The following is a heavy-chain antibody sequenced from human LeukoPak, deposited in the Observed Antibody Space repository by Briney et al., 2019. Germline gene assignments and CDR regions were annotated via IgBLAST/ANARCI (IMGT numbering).Heavy chain of an antibody. J-gene: IGHJ4*02. CDR2: INPNSGGT. CDR1: GYTFTGYY. Sequence: GASVKVSCKASGYTFTGYYMHWVRQAPGQGLEWMGRINPNSGGTNYAQKFQGRVTMTRDTSISTAYMELSRLRSDDTAVYYCARGVWPCSGSYPDLVYFDYWGQGTLVTVSS. V-gene: IGHV1-2*06. D-gene: IGHD1-26*01. CDR3: ARGVWPCSGSYPDLVYFDY.